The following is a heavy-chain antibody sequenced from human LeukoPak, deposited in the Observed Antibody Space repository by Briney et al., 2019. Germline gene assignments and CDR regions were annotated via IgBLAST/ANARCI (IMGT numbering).Heavy chain of an antibody. J-gene: IGHJ4*02. CDR1: GFTFSSYG. V-gene: IGHV3-33*06. Sequence: GGSLRLSCAASGFTFSSYGMHWVRQAPGKGLEWVAVIWYDGSNKHYADSVKGRFTISRDNSKNTLYLQMNSLRAEDTAVYYCAKDPYYYDSSGYCDYWGQGTLVTVSS. CDR3: AKDPYYYDSSGYCDY. D-gene: IGHD3-22*01. CDR2: IWYDGSNK.